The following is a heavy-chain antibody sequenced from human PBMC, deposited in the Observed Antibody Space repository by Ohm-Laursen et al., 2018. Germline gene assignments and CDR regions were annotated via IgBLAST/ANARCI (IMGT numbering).Heavy chain of an antibody. CDR3: ARLRWYGGLEYYFDY. CDR2: IYTTGST. CDR1: GGSISNYY. V-gene: IGHV4-4*07. Sequence: SQTLSLTWNVSGGSISNYYWSWIRQPAGKGLEWIGRIYTTGSTNYNPSLKSRVTMSVDTSKNQFSLKLSSVTAADTAVYYCARLRWYGGLEYYFDYWGQGTLVTVSS. D-gene: IGHD4-23*01. J-gene: IGHJ4*02.